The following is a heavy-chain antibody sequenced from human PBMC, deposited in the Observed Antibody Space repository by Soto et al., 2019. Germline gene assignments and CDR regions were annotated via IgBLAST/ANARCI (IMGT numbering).Heavy chain of an antibody. D-gene: IGHD2-2*01. V-gene: IGHV4-39*01. J-gene: IGHJ6*02. CDR2: LHYSGTT. Sequence: PSETLSLTCTVSGHSISTSSYYWGWFRQSPGKGLEWIGSLHYSGTTYYNPSLKSRVTISVDASGNQFSPRAYSVTAADTAVYYCARHDWSRFYGMDVWGQGTTVTVSS. CDR3: ARHDWSRFYGMDV. CDR1: GHSISTSSYY.